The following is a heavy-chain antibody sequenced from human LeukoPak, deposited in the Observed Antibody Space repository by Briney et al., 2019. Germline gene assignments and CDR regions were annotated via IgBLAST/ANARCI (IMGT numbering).Heavy chain of an antibody. V-gene: IGHV4-59*08. Sequence: PSETLSLTCTVSGGSISSYYWSWIRQPPGTGLEWIVYIYYSGSTNYNPSLKSRVTISVDTSKNQFSLKLSSVTAADTAVYYCASSSWYGKLDYWGQGTLVTVSS. CDR3: ASSSWYGKLDY. CDR1: GGSISSYY. CDR2: IYYSGST. D-gene: IGHD6-13*01. J-gene: IGHJ4*02.